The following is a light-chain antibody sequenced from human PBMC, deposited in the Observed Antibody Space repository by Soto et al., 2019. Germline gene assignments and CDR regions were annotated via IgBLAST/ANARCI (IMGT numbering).Light chain of an antibody. V-gene: IGLV3-21*02. Sequence: SYELTQSPSVSVAPGQTARITCGGNNIGSKSVHWYQQKPGQAPVLVVYDDSDRPSGIPERFSGSNSGNTATLTISRGEAGDEADYYCQVWDRSSGHVVFGGGTKLTVL. CDR2: DDS. CDR3: QVWDRSSGHVV. CDR1: NIGSKS. J-gene: IGLJ2*01.